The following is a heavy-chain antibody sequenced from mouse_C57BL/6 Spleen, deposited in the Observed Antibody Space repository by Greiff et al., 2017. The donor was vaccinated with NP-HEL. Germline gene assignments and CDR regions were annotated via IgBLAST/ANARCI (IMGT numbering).Heavy chain of an antibody. CDR1: GFTFSDAW. CDR3: TRGGVYYGYDNFDY. Sequence: EVKVEESGGGLVQPGGSMKLSCAASGFTFSDAWMDWVRQSPEKGLEWVAEIRNKANNHATYYAESVKGRFTISRDDSKSSVYLQMNSLRAEDTGIYYCTRGGVYYGYDNFDYWGQGTTLTVSS. CDR2: IRNKANNHAT. D-gene: IGHD2-2*01. J-gene: IGHJ2*01. V-gene: IGHV6-6*01.